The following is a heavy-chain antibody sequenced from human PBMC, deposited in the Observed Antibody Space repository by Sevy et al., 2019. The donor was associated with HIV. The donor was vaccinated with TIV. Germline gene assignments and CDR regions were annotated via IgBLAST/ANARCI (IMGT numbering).Heavy chain of an antibody. Sequence: ASVKVSCKASGYTFTSYYMHWVRQAPGQGLEWMGIINPSGGSTSYAQKFQGRVTMTRDTSTSTVYMELSSLRSEDTAVYYCARKRGLRMGELSHAFDIWGQGTMVTVSS. CDR1: GYTFTSYY. J-gene: IGHJ3*02. CDR3: ARKRGLRMGELSHAFDI. D-gene: IGHD3-16*02. V-gene: IGHV1-46*03. CDR2: INPSGGST.